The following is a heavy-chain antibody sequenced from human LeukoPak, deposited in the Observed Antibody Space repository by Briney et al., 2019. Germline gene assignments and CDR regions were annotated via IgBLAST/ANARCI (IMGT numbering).Heavy chain of an antibody. CDR2: INPNSGNT. Sequence: VASVKVSCKASGYTFTSYDINWVRQATGQGLEWMGWINPNSGNTGYAQKFQGRVTMTRNTSISTAYMELSSLRSEDTAVYYCARGPDHAYCSSTSCPHLNWFDPWGQGTLVTVSS. CDR3: ARGPDHAYCSSTSCPHLNWFDP. D-gene: IGHD2-2*01. J-gene: IGHJ5*02. V-gene: IGHV1-8*01. CDR1: GYTFTSYD.